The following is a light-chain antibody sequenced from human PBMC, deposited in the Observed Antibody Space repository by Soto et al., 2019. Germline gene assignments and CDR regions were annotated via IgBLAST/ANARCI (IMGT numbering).Light chain of an antibody. J-gene: IGLJ1*01. CDR1: SSDVGGYNY. Sequence: QSALTQPRSVSGSPGQSVTISCTGTSSDVGGYNYVSWYQQHPGKAPKLMIYDVSKRPSGVPDRFSGSKAGNTASLTISGLQAEEEDDYSCSSSAGSYTFVFGTGTKLTVL. V-gene: IGLV2-11*01. CDR3: SSSAGSYTFV. CDR2: DVS.